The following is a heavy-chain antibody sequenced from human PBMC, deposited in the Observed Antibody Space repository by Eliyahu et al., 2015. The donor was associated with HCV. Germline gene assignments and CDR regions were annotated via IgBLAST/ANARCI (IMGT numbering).Heavy chain of an antibody. Sequence: EVQLVESGGGVVRPGGSLRLXCAASGXXFVVLGWSWVRQAPGKGLEWVSGINWNGGSTGYADSVKGRFTISRDNAKNSLYLQMNSLRAEDTALYHCARFMRGGAVAGFDYWGQGTLVTVSS. CDR2: INWNGGST. D-gene: IGHD6-19*01. J-gene: IGHJ4*02. CDR3: ARFMRGGAVAGFDY. V-gene: IGHV3-20*01. CDR1: GXXFVVLG.